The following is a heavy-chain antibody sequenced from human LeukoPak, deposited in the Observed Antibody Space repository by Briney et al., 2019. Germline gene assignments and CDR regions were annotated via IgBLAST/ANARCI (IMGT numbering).Heavy chain of an antibody. CDR1: GASVSSASY. CDR2: IYNGVNT. D-gene: IGHD1-26*01. CDR3: ARSRAFNSGAFDP. J-gene: IGHJ5*02. V-gene: IGHV4-61*01. Sequence: SSETLSPTCTVSGASVSSASYWTWIRQPPGKGVEWIAHIYNGVNTNYNPSLKSRVTISVDTSMNQFSLRLNSVTAADTAVYYCARSRAFNSGAFDPWGQESLVTVSS.